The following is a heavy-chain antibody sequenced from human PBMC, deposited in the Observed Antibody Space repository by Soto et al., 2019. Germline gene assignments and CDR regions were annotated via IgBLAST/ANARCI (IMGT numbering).Heavy chain of an antibody. V-gene: IGHV1-18*01. D-gene: IGHD2-8*01. CDR2: IIPNHGIT. CDR3: ASGIYCTNGVCYPQTFGYFDY. J-gene: IGHJ4*02. Sequence: ASVKVSCKASGYTFTSYGIIWVRQAPGQGLEWMGWIIPNHGITNYAQKFQGRVTITADKSTSTAYMELSSLRSEDTAVYYCASGIYCTNGVCYPQTFGYFDYWGQGTLVTVSS. CDR1: GYTFTSYG.